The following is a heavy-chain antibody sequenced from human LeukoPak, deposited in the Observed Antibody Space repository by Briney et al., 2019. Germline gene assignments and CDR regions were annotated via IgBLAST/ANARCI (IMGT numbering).Heavy chain of an antibody. V-gene: IGHV3-11*01. D-gene: IGHD3-9*01. CDR1: GFTFSDYY. CDR2: ISSSGSTI. CDR3: AGRDFDWLPYFY. Sequence: GGSLRLSCAASGFTFSDYYMSWIRQAPGKGLEWVSYISSSGSTIYYADSVKGRFTISRDNAKNSLYLQMNSLRAEDTAVYYCAGRDFDWLPYFYWGQGTLVTVSS. J-gene: IGHJ4*02.